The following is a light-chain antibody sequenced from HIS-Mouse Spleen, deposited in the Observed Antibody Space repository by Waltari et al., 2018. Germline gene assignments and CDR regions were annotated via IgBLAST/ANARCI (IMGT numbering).Light chain of an antibody. Sequence: QSALTQPPSASGSPGQSVTISCNGTSSDGGGYNYVSWYQQHPGKAPKLMIYEVSKRPSGVPDRFSGSKSGNTASLTVSGLQAEDEADYYCSSYAGSNNYVFGTGTKVTVL. CDR3: SSYAGSNNYV. CDR1: SSDGGGYNY. CDR2: EVS. J-gene: IGLJ1*01. V-gene: IGLV2-8*01.